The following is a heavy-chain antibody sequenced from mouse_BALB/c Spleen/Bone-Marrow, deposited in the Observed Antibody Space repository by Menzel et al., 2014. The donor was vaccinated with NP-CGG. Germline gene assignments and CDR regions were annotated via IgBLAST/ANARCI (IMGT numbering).Heavy chain of an antibody. CDR1: GFNIKDYY. V-gene: IGHV14-1*02. Sequence: EVQGVESGAEIVRPGALVKLSCKASGFNIKDYYMQWVKQRPEQGLEWIGWIDPENGNTIYDSKFQGKASITADTSSNTAYLQLSSLTSEDTAVYYCARGDGYAMDYWGQGTSVTVSS. CDR2: IDPENGNT. CDR3: ARGDGYAMDY. J-gene: IGHJ4*01.